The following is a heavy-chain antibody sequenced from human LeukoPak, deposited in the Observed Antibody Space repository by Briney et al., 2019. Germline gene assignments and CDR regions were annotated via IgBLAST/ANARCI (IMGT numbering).Heavy chain of an antibody. CDR1: GGSISSYY. V-gene: IGHV4-4*07. CDR2: IHTSGNT. D-gene: IGHD1/OR15-1a*01. Sequence: PSETLSLTCTVSGGSISSYYWSWIRQPAGKGLEWIGRIHTSGNTNYNPSLKSRVTMSVDTSKNQLSLKLSSLTAADTAVYYCARAESDWKNAYYYYYMDVWGKGTTVTVSS. CDR3: ARAESDWKNAYYYYYMDV. J-gene: IGHJ6*03.